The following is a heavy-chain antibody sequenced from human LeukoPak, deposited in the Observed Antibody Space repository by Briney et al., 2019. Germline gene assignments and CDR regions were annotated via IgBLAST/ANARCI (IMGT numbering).Heavy chain of an antibody. CDR1: NYSISTGYY. D-gene: IGHD5-18*01. V-gene: IGHV4-38-2*02. CDR2: IYHSGST. Sequence: SETLSLTCSVSNYSISTGYYWGWIRQPPGKGLEWIATIYHSGSTYYNPSLKSRVTISVDMSKNQFSLKLSSVTAADTAVYYCARTELGYSFYFDYWGQGTLVTVSS. CDR3: ARTELGYSFYFDY. J-gene: IGHJ4*02.